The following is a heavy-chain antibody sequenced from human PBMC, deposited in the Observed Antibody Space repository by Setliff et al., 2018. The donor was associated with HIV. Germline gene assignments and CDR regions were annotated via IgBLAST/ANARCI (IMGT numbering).Heavy chain of an antibody. Sequence: LRLSCAASGFGFSTYGMHWVRQAPGKGLEWVALIWYDESLNYYADSVKGRFTISRDNSKKTLFLQMNSLRAEDTGVYYCARSATNYNYYYYGMDVWGQGTTVTVSS. D-gene: IGHD4-4*01. CDR3: ARSATNYNYYYYGMDV. CDR1: GFGFSTYG. CDR2: IWYDESLN. J-gene: IGHJ6*02. V-gene: IGHV3-33*01.